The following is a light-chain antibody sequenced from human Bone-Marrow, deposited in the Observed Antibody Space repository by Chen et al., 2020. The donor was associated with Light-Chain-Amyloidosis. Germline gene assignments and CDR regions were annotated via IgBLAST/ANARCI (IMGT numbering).Light chain of an antibody. CDR1: ALPKQY. J-gene: IGLJ1*01. V-gene: IGLV3-25*03. CDR3: QSADSSGTYYV. CDR2: RDS. Sequence: SYELTQPPSVSVSPGQTARITCSGDALPKQYAYWYQQKPGQAPVLVISRDSERPSGIPARFSGSTSGTTVTLTISGVQAEDEADYYCQSADSSGTYYVFGTGTKVTVL.